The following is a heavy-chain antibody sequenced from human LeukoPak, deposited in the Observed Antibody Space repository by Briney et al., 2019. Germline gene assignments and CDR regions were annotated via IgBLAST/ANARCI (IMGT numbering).Heavy chain of an antibody. J-gene: IGHJ3*02. V-gene: IGHV3-7*01. CDR3: ARDEFI. Sequence: GGSLRLSCVASGFTFSTYWMSWVRQTPGKGLEWVAIIKQDGSEKYYGDSVKGRFTVSRDNAKTSVYLEMNSLRAEDTAVYYCARDEFIWGRGTMVTVSS. CDR1: GFTFSTYW. CDR2: IKQDGSEK.